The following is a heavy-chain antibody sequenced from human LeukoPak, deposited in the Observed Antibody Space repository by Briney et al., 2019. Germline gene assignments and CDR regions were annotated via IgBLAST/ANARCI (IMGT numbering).Heavy chain of an antibody. CDR2: INPDSGGT. CDR1: GYTFTGYY. CDR3: ARVGYCSSTSCYTGDY. Sequence: ASVKVSRKASGYTFTGYYMHWVRQAPGQGLEWMGWINPDSGGTNYAQKFQGRVTMTRDTSISTAYMELSRLRSDDTAVYYCARVGYCSSTSCYTGDYWGQGTLVTVSS. D-gene: IGHD2-2*02. J-gene: IGHJ4*02. V-gene: IGHV1-2*02.